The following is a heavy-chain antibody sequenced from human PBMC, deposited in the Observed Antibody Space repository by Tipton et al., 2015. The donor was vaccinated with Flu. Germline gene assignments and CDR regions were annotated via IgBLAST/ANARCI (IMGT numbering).Heavy chain of an antibody. Sequence: TLSLTCSVSGDSIGYPYFWGWIRQAPGKGLEWIGNVHRSGNGYYNPSLKSRVTMSVDSSKNQFSLRLTSVTAADTAVYYCARDPAYGYFDHWGQGSLVNVSS. CDR2: VHRSGNG. J-gene: IGHJ4*02. D-gene: IGHD4-17*01. CDR1: GDSIGYPYF. CDR3: ARDPAYGYFDH. V-gene: IGHV4-38-2*02.